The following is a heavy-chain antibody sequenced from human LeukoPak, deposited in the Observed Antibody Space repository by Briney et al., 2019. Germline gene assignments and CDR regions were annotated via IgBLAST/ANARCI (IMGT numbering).Heavy chain of an antibody. D-gene: IGHD3-22*01. CDR1: GFTFSSYA. Sequence: GGSLRLSCAASGFTFSSYAMHWVRQAPGKGLEWVAVISYDGGNKYYADSVKGRFTISRDNSKNTLYLQMNSLRAEDTAVYYCARGGAMYYYDSSGYLDAFDIWGQGTMVTVSS. CDR2: ISYDGGNK. J-gene: IGHJ3*02. V-gene: IGHV3-30*04. CDR3: ARGGAMYYYDSSGYLDAFDI.